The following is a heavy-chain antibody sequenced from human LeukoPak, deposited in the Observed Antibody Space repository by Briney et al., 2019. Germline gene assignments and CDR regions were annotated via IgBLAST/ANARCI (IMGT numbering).Heavy chain of an antibody. J-gene: IGHJ4*02. CDR3: SRGLSDVY. CDR1: GGSISSSSYY. CDR2: IYYSGST. V-gene: IGHV4-39*07. Sequence: SETLSLTCTVSGGSISSSSYYWGWIRQPPGKGLEWTGSIYYSGSTYYNPSLKSRVTISVDTSKNQFSLKLSSVTAADTAVYYCSRGLSDVYWGQGTLVTVSS.